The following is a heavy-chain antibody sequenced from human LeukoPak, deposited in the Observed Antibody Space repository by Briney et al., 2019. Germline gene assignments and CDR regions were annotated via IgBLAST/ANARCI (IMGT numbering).Heavy chain of an antibody. J-gene: IGHJ5*02. CDR2: INHSGST. V-gene: IGHV4-34*01. CDR1: GGSFSGYY. D-gene: IGHD6-19*01. CDR3: ARGRGKQWLVRHSWFDP. Sequence: SETLSLTCAVYGGSFSGYYWSWIRQPPGKGLEWIGEINHSGSTNYNPSLKSRVTISVDTSKNQFSLKLSSVTAADTAVYYCARGRGKQWLVRHSWFDPWGQGTLVTVSS.